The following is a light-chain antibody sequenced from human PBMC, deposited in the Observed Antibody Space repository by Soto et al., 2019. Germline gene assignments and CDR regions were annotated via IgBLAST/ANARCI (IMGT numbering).Light chain of an antibody. Sequence: QSVLTQPPSASGAPGQRVTTSCFGSGYNLGPNYVYWFQQFPGTAPKLLIYNKDQRPSGVPDRFSGSKSGTSDSLDISGLRSEDEADYYCAAWDYSLSGRVFGGGTKVTVL. V-gene: IGLV1-47*02. CDR2: NKD. J-gene: IGLJ3*02. CDR1: GYNLGPNY. CDR3: AAWDYSLSGRV.